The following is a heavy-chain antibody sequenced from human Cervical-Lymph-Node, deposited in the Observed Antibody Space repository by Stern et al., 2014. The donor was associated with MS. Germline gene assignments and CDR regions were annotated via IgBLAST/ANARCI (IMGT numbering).Heavy chain of an antibody. CDR3: ATVWM. J-gene: IGHJ4*02. Sequence: EVQLVESGGGLVQPGGSLRLSCAASGFTFSSYTMNWVRQAPGRGLEWISYISSSSTSISYADSVKGRFTISRDNAKNSLYLQMNSLRDEDTAVYFCATVWMWGQGTLVTVSS. V-gene: IGHV3-48*02. CDR1: GFTFSSYT. CDR2: ISSSSTSI. D-gene: IGHD1-1*01.